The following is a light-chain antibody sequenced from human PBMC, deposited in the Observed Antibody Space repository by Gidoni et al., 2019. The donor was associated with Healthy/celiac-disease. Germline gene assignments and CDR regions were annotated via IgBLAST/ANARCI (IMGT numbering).Light chain of an antibody. V-gene: IGKV3-11*01. CDR3: QQRSNWPRLT. J-gene: IGKJ4*01. Sequence: IVLTQSPSTLSLSPGERATLYCRASQSVSSYLAWYQQKPGQAPRLLIYYASNRATGIPARFSGSGSGTDFTLTISSLEPEDFAVYYCQQRSNWPRLTFGGGTKVEIK. CDR1: QSVSSY. CDR2: YAS.